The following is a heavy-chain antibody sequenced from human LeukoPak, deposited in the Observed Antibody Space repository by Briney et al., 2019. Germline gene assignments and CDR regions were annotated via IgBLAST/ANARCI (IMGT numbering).Heavy chain of an antibody. V-gene: IGHV3-43*02. D-gene: IGHD3-3*01. CDR2: ISGDGGDT. J-gene: IGHJ4*02. CDR1: GFPFGDHA. Sequence: GGSLRLSCAASGFPFGDHAMHWVRQAPGKGLEWVSLISGDGGDTYYADSVKGRFTISRDNSKNSLYLQMYSLRAEDSALYYCAKDEWFIYRADFILDYWGQGTLVTVSS. CDR3: AKDEWFIYRADFILDY.